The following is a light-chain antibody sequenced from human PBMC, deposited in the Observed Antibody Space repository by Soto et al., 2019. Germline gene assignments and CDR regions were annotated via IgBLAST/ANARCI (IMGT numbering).Light chain of an antibody. V-gene: IGLV2-14*03. J-gene: IGLJ1*01. Sequence: QSALTQPAALSGSPGKSITIYCTGTSSHVGGYNYVSCYQQHPGKAPKLMIYDVSNRPSGVSNRFSGSKSGNTASLTISGLKAEDEADYYCNSYRASSTTHYVFGTGTKVTVL. CDR2: DVS. CDR3: NSYRASSTTHYV. CDR1: SSHVGGYNY.